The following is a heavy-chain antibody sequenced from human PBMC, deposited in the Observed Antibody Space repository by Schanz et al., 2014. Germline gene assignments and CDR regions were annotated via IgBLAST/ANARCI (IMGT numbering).Heavy chain of an antibody. CDR2: LNFDETYT. D-gene: IGHD3-3*01. J-gene: IGHJ6*02. CDR3: AKIWKAHHLTGRPGWSDGMDV. Sequence: EVLLVDSGGGLVQPGGSLRLSCAASGFTFSSYAMTWVRQAPGKGLEWVSRLNFDETYTSYADSVKGRFTISRDNAKNTVYLQMTSLRVEDTAIYYCAKIWKAHHLTGRPGWSDGMDVWGQGTTV. CDR1: GFTFSSYA. V-gene: IGHV3-23*04.